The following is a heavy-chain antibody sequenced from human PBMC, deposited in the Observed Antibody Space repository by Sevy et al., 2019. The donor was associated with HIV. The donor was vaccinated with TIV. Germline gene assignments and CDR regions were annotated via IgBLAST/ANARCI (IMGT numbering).Heavy chain of an antibody. Sequence: SETLSLTCAVYGGSFSGYYWSWIRQPPGKGLEWIGEINHSGSTNYNPSLKSRVTISVDTSKNQFSLKLSSVTAADTAVYYSARGPPRGYCSSTSCYAYYYYYGMDVWGQGTTVTVSS. CDR3: ARGPPRGYCSSTSCYAYYYYYGMDV. CDR1: GGSFSGYY. J-gene: IGHJ6*02. CDR2: INHSGST. D-gene: IGHD2-2*01. V-gene: IGHV4-34*01.